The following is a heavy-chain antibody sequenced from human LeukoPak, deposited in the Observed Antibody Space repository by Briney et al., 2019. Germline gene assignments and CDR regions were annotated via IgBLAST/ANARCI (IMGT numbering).Heavy chain of an antibody. CDR1: GGSFSGYY. CDR3: ARGQGTVTTH. Sequence: PSETLSLTCAVYGGSFSGYYWSWIRQPPGKGLEWIGEINHSGSANYNPSLKSRVTISLDTSKNQFSLNLNPVTAADTAVYYCARGQGTVTTHWGQGTLVTVSS. V-gene: IGHV4-34*01. J-gene: IGHJ4*02. CDR2: INHSGSA. D-gene: IGHD4-17*01.